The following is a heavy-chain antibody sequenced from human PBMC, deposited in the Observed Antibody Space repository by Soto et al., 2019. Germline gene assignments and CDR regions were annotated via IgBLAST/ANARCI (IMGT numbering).Heavy chain of an antibody. J-gene: IGHJ4*02. CDR1: RFTFTSYA. Sequence: GGSLRLSCVASRFTFTSYAMSWVRQYPGKGLEWVAAISASGGATIHADSVKGRLTISRDNSKNTLYLQMNSLRAEDTAVYYCAKDVEGGSLFRGAFDYWGQGTQVTVSS. CDR2: ISASGGAT. D-gene: IGHD1-26*01. CDR3: AKDVEGGSLFRGAFDY. V-gene: IGHV3-23*01.